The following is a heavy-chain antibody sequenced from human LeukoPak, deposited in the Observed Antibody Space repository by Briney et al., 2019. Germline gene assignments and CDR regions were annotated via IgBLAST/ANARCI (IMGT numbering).Heavy chain of an antibody. V-gene: IGHV3-23*01. CDR1: GFTFSTYG. Sequence: GGSLRLSCAASGFTFSTYGMTWVRQAPGKGLEWVSDIGISSDSTYYADSVKGRFTISRDNSKNTLYLQMNSLRAEDTAVYYCAKRALYGSGTYYFDRWGQGTLVTVSS. D-gene: IGHD3-10*01. CDR3: AKRALYGSGTYYFDR. J-gene: IGHJ4*02. CDR2: IGISSDST.